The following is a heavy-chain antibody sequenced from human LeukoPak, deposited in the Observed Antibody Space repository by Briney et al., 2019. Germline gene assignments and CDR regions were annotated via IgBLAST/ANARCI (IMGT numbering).Heavy chain of an antibody. Sequence: PGGSLRLSCAASGFTFSSDSMNWVRQAPGKGLEWVSYISSSSSTMYYADSVKGRFTISRDNAKNSLYLQMNSLRDEDTALYYCAREMRTTSDYWGQGTLVTVSS. CDR3: AREMRTTSDY. J-gene: IGHJ4*02. V-gene: IGHV3-48*02. CDR2: ISSSSSTM. D-gene: IGHD1-7*01. CDR1: GFTFSSDS.